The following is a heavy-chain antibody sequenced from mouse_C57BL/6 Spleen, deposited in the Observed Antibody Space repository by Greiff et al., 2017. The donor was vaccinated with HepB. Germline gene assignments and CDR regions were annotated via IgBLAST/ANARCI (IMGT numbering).Heavy chain of an antibody. D-gene: IGHD1-1*01. CDR1: GFTFSDYY. V-gene: IGHV5-16*01. CDR2: INYDGSST. Sequence: EVQRVESEGGLVQPGSSMKLSCTASGFTFSDYYMAWVRQVPEKGLEWVANINYDGSSTYYLDSLKSRFIISRDNAKNILYLQMSSLKSEDTATYYCARKGTTGSWYFDVWGTGTTVTVSS. CDR3: ARKGTTGSWYFDV. J-gene: IGHJ1*03.